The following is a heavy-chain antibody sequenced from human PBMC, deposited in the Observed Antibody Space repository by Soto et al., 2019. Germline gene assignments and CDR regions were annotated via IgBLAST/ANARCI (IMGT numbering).Heavy chain of an antibody. J-gene: IGHJ6*02. V-gene: IGHV3-74*01. CDR2: INSDGSST. D-gene: IGHD2-2*01. CDR1: GFTFSSYW. Sequence: GGSLRLSCAASGFTFSSYWMHWVRQAPGKGLVWVSRINSDGSSTSYADSVKGRFTISRDNAKNTLYLQMNSLRAEDTAVYYCAREKGYQLLNYYYYYGMDVWGQGTTVTVSS. CDR3: AREKGYQLLNYYYYYGMDV.